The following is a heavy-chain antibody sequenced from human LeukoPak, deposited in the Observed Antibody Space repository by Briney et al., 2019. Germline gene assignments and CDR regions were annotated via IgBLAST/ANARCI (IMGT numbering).Heavy chain of an antibody. D-gene: IGHD1-26*01. CDR3: ARDSGSYYPDY. CDR1: GFSFSNYW. J-gene: IGHJ4*02. CDR2: LKQDGSER. V-gene: IGHV3-7*03. Sequence: PGGSLRLSCAASGFSFSNYWMNWVRQAPGKGLEWVASLKQDGSERLYVDSVKGRFTISRDNAKNSLYLQMNSLRAEDTAVYYCARDSGSYYPDYWGQGTLVTVSS.